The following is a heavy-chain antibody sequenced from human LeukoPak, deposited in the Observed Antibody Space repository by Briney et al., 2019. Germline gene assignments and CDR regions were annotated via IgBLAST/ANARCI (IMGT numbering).Heavy chain of an antibody. CDR1: GFTFSSYA. CDR3: ARGWAWGSGYSGLGIFDY. D-gene: IGHD5-12*01. CDR2: ISRNADGT. Sequence: GGSLRLSCSASGFTFSSYAMHWVRQAPGKGLEYVSSISRNADGTYYADSVKGRFTISRDNSKNTLYLQMNSLRADDTAVYYCARGWAWGSGYSGLGIFDYWGQGTLVTVSS. V-gene: IGHV3-64*04. J-gene: IGHJ4*02.